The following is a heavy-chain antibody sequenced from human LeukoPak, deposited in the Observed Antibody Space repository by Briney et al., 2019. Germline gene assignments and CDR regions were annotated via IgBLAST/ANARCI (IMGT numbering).Heavy chain of an antibody. Sequence: GGSLRLSCAASGFTFSSYAMSWVRQAPGKGLEWVSVISGSGGSTYYADSVKGRFTISRDNSKNTLYLQMNSLRAEDTAVYYCAKVWYYGSGRWYYFDYWGQGTLVTVSS. CDR3: AKVWYYGSGRWYYFDY. CDR2: ISGSGGST. J-gene: IGHJ4*02. D-gene: IGHD3-10*01. V-gene: IGHV3-23*01. CDR1: GFTFSSYA.